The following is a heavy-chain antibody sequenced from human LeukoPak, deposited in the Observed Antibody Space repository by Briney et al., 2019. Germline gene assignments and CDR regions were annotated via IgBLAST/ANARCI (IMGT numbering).Heavy chain of an antibody. CDR3: ARATGSGSPRGVSYYYYGMDA. J-gene: IGHJ6*02. D-gene: IGHD3-10*01. V-gene: IGHV1-8*01. Sequence: GASVKVSCKASEHTFSNYDINWVRQAAGQGLEWVGWMNPNSGNTGYAQKFQGRVTMTRNTSIRTAYMELSSLTSEDTAVYYCARATGSGSPRGVSYYYYGMDAWGQGTTVTVSS. CDR1: EHTFSNYD. CDR2: MNPNSGNT.